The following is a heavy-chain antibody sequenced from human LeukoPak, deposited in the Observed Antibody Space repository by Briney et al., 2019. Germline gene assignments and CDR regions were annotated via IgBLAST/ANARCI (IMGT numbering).Heavy chain of an antibody. Sequence: ASVKVSCKASGYTFISYYIHWVRQAPGQGFEWMGIINPSGGNTGYAQRFQGRVTMTRDTSTSTVYMELSSLRSEDTAVYYCARGETYNMAFDIWGQGTTVTVSS. CDR1: GYTFISYY. J-gene: IGHJ3*02. CDR3: ARGETYNMAFDI. CDR2: INPSGGNT. V-gene: IGHV1-46*01. D-gene: IGHD5-24*01.